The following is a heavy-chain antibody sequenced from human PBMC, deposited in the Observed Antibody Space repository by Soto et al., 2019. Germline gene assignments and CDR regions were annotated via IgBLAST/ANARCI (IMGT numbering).Heavy chain of an antibody. J-gene: IGHJ4*02. CDR1: GDTVTSYD. V-gene: IGHV1-8*01. CDR2: MNPNSCST. D-gene: IGHD2-21*02. Sequence: ASVKVSCRASGDTVTSYDINWVRQATGQGREWMGWMNPNSCSTGYSQKFQGRVTITRDTSASTAYMELSSLRSEDTAVYYCARSIVLVTPLDYWGQGTLVTVSS. CDR3: ARSIVLVTPLDY.